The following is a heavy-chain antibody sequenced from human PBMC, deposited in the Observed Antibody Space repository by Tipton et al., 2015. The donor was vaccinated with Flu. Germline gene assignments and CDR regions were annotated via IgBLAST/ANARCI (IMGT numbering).Heavy chain of an antibody. V-gene: IGHV4-61*02. D-gene: IGHD6-19*01. CDR3: VRAESSLWAGHYYGLDV. J-gene: IGHJ6*02. CDR2: IHTSGTT. Sequence: LRLSCTVSGGSISSGNYFWNWIRQPAGKGLEWIGRIHTSGTTYYKPSLKSRVTISLDTSKNHFSLRLTSVTAADTALYFCVRAESSLWAGHYYGLDVWGQGTTVTVSS. CDR1: GGSISSGNYF.